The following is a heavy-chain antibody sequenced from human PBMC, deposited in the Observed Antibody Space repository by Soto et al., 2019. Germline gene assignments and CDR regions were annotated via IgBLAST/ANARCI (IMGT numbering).Heavy chain of an antibody. CDR2: ISYSGTT. CDR3: VRFWPPPDYDTLTIYSDAFDL. CDR1: GDSISSNNNY. D-gene: IGHD3-9*01. Sequence: SETLSLTCTVSGDSISSNNNYWSWIRQPPGEGLEWIGFISYSGTTSYSPSLKSRVAISLDTSKNQFSLSLSSVTAADTAVYYCVRFWPPPDYDTLTIYSDAFDLWGQGILVTVSS. V-gene: IGHV4-30-4*01. J-gene: IGHJ4*02.